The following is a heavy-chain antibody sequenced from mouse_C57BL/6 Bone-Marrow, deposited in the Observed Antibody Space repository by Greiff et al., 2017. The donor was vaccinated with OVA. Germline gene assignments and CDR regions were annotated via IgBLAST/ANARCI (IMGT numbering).Heavy chain of an antibody. CDR3: ARTYSNYLNWFFDV. D-gene: IGHD2-5*01. Sequence: QVQLQQPGAELVKPGASVKMSCKASGYTFTSYWITWVKQRPGQGLEWIGDIYPGSGSTKYNEKFNSKAQLTVATSSSTAYMQLSSLTSEDSAVYYCARTYSNYLNWFFDVWGTGTTVTVSS. CDR2: IYPGSGST. CDR1: GYTFTSYW. J-gene: IGHJ1*03. V-gene: IGHV1-55*01.